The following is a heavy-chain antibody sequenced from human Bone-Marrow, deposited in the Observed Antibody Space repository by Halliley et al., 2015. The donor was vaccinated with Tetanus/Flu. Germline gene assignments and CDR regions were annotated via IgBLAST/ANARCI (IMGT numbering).Heavy chain of an antibody. V-gene: IGHV4-59*11. D-gene: IGHD1-1*01. CDR1: GGSTSRHY. Sequence: TLSLTCTVSGGSTSRHYWSWIRQPPGKGLEWIGYIYYSGSSNYNPSLKSRVTMSLDTSRSQFSLRLASVTAADTAVYYCARGNGETTPAPSFDPGGQGTLVPVSS. J-gene: IGHJ5*02. CDR2: IYYSGSS. CDR3: ARGNGETTPAPSFDP.